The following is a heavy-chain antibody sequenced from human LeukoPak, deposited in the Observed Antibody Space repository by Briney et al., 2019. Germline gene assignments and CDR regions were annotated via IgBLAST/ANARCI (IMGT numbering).Heavy chain of an antibody. J-gene: IGHJ5*02. CDR1: VASITSYY. V-gene: IGHV4-59*01. D-gene: IGHD1-26*01. CDR2: IYTSGGT. Sequence: SETLSLTCSHSVASITSYYWNWIRQPPGKGLEWIGNIYTSGGTNYNPSLKSRVTISLDTSKDQFSLKLTSVTAADTAFYYCAKDWELGSWGQGTLVTVSS. CDR3: AKDWELGS.